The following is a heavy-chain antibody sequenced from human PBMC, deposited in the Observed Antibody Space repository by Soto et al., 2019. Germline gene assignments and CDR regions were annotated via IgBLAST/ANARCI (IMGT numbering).Heavy chain of an antibody. CDR1: VFTFSSYV. J-gene: IGHJ4*02. Sequence: GGSLRLSCAASVFTFSSYVMSWVRQAPGKGLEWVSGISGSGGSTSYADSVKGRFTISRDNSKNTLYLQMKNLRAEDTAVYHCAKDKCSSISCYVDYWGQGNLVTVSS. D-gene: IGHD2-2*01. V-gene: IGHV3-23*01. CDR2: ISGSGGST. CDR3: AKDKCSSISCYVDY.